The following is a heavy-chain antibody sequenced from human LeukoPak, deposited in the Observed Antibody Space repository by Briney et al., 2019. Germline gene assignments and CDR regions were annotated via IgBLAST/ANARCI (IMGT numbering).Heavy chain of an antibody. CDR2: ISGSGTNI. V-gene: IGHV3-48*03. J-gene: IGHJ4*02. CDR1: GFTFSSFE. CDR3: AREKALDY. Sequence: GGSLRLSCAASGFTFSSFEMNWVRQAPGKGLEWVSYISGSGTNIYYADSVKGRFTISRDNAKNSLSLQMNSLRAEDTAVYYCAREKALDYWGQGVLVTVSS.